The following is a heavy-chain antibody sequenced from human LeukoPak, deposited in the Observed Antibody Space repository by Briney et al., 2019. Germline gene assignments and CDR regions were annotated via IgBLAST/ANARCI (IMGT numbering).Heavy chain of an antibody. J-gene: IGHJ4*02. D-gene: IGHD6-19*01. CDR2: IYPDDSDI. Sequence: GESLKISCKGSGYSFSSYWIGWVRQKPGKGLEWMGMIYPDDSDIRYSAPFQGQVTISADKSISTAYLQWSSLKASDTAMYYCARSSYSSGWAFEYWGQGTLVTVSS. CDR1: GYSFSSYW. CDR3: ARSSYSSGWAFEY. V-gene: IGHV5-51*01.